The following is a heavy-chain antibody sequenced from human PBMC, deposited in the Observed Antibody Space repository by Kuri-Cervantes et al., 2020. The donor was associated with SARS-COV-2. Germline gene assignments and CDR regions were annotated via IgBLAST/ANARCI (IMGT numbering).Heavy chain of an antibody. CDR2: IIPIFGTA. CDR3: ARGLGYYYGSGSYYNGDYYYYMDV. Sequence: SVKVSCKASGDSFSSYSFNWVRQAPGQGLEWMGGIIPIFGTANYAQKFQGRVTITTDESTSTAYMELSSLRSEDTAVYYCARGLGYYYGSGSYYNGDYYYYMDVWGKGTTVTVSS. J-gene: IGHJ6*03. D-gene: IGHD3-10*01. V-gene: IGHV1-69*05. CDR1: GDSFSSYS.